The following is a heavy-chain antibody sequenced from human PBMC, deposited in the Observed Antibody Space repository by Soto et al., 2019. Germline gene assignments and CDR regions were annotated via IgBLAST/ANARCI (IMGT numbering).Heavy chain of an antibody. J-gene: IGHJ4*02. CDR1: GFTFSSYS. Sequence: GGSLRLSCASSGFTFSSYSMNLVRQAPGKGLEWVSSISSSSSYIYYADSVKGRFTISRDNAKNSLYLQMNSLRAEDTAVYYCARDPPTYYYDSSGYKDYFDYWGQGTLVTVSS. CDR2: ISSSSSYI. CDR3: ARDPPTYYYDSSGYKDYFDY. V-gene: IGHV3-21*01. D-gene: IGHD3-22*01.